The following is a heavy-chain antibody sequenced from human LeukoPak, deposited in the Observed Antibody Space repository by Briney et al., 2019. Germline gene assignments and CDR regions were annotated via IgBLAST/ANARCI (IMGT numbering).Heavy chain of an antibody. Sequence: GGSLRLSCAASGFIFSNFGMSWVRQAPGKGLEWVSAISSSGGTTYYADSVKGRFTISRDNSKNTLYLQMNSLRAEDTAVYYCAKVGFRDIVVVPAAMHYYYYYYMDVWGKGTTVTISS. CDR2: ISSSGGTT. D-gene: IGHD2-2*01. CDR1: GFIFSNFG. V-gene: IGHV3-23*01. J-gene: IGHJ6*03. CDR3: AKVGFRDIVVVPAAMHYYYYYYMDV.